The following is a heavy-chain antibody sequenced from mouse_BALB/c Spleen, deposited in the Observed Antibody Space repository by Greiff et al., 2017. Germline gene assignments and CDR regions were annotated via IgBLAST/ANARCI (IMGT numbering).Heavy chain of an antibody. CDR1: GDSITSGY. J-gene: IGHJ2*01. D-gene: IGHD1-1*01. V-gene: IGHV3-8*02. CDR3: ARRHYYGNYFDY. CDR2: ISYSGST. Sequence: EVMLVESGPSLVKPSQTLSLTCSVTGDSITSGYWNWIRKFPGNKLEYMGYISYSGSTYYNPSLKSRISITRDTSKNQYYLQLNSVTTEDTATYYCARRHYYGNYFDYWGQGTTLTVSS.